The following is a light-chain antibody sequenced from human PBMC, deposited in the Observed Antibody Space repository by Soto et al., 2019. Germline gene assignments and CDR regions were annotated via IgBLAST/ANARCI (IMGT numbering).Light chain of an antibody. CDR2: AAS. CDR1: QGISSY. CDR3: QQYYSYPGIT. J-gene: IGKJ5*01. V-gene: IGKV1-8*01. Sequence: AIRMTQSPSSFSASTGDRVTITCRASQGISSYLAWYQQKPGKAPKLLIYAASTLQSGVPSRFSGSGSGTDFTLTISCLQYEDFATYYCQQYYSYPGITFGQGTRLEIK.